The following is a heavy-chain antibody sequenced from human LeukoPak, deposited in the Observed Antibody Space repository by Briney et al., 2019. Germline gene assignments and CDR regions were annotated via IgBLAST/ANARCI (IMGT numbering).Heavy chain of an antibody. Sequence: GGSLRLSCAASGFTFSSYAMHWVRQAPGKGLEWVAFIRHDGSNKYYADSVKGRFTISRDNSKNTLYLQMNSLRAEDTAVYYCARGVWDYYDSSGYYFDYWGQGTLVTVSS. CDR3: ARGVWDYYDSSGYYFDY. V-gene: IGHV3-30*02. J-gene: IGHJ4*02. CDR1: GFTFSSYA. D-gene: IGHD3-22*01. CDR2: IRHDGSNK.